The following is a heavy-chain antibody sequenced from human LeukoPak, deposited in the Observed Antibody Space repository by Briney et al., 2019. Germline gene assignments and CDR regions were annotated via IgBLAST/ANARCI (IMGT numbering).Heavy chain of an antibody. J-gene: IGHJ6*03. CDR3: AGPYYYYMDV. V-gene: IGHV1-69*06. CDR1: GVTFSSYA. Sequence: SVKVSCKASGVTFSSYAISWVRQAPGQGLEWMGGIIPIFGTANYAQKFQGRVTITADKSTSTAYMELSSLRSEDTAVYYCAGPYYYYMDVWGKGTTVTVSS. CDR2: IIPIFGTA.